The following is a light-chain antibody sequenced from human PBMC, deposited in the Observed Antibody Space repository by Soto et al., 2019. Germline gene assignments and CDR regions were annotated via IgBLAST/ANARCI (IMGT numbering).Light chain of an antibody. CDR3: QVWDSSSDHVV. J-gene: IGLJ2*01. V-gene: IGLV3-21*02. Sequence: SYELTQPPSVSGAPGQTARITCGRTNIGSKSVHWYQQKPGQAPVLVVYDDSDRPSGIPERFSGSNSGNTATLTISRVEAGDEADYYCQVWDSSSDHVVFGGGTKVTVL. CDR2: DDS. CDR1: NIGSKS.